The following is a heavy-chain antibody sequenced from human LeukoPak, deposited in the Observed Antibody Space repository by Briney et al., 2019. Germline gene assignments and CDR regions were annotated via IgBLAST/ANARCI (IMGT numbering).Heavy chain of an antibody. V-gene: IGHV1-2*02. CDR2: INPNSGGT. CDR3: AREEPSHAFDI. J-gene: IGHJ3*02. CDR1: GYTFTSYG. D-gene: IGHD1-14*01. Sequence: ASVKVSCKASGYTFTSYGISWVRQAPGQGLEWMGWINPNSGGTNYAQKFQGRVTMTRDTSISTAYMELSSLRSEDTAVYYCAREEPSHAFDIWGQGTMVTVSS.